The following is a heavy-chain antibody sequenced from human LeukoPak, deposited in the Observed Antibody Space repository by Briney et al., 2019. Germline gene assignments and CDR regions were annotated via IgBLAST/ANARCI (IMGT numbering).Heavy chain of an antibody. CDR2: IKSKTDGGTT. CDR3: TTLIMITFGGVIVNDY. CDR1: GFTFSNAW. D-gene: IGHD3-16*02. V-gene: IGHV3-15*01. Sequence: PGGSLRLSCAASGFTFSNAWMSWVRQAPGKGLKWVGRIKSKTDGGTTDYAAPVKGRFTISRDDSKNTLYLQMNSLKTEDTAVYYCTTLIMITFGGVIVNDYWGQGTLVTVSS. J-gene: IGHJ4*02.